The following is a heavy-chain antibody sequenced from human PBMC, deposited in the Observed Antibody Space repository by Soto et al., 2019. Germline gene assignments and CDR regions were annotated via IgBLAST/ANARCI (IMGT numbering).Heavy chain of an antibody. V-gene: IGHV4-59*01. D-gene: IGHD6-13*01. Sequence: SETLSLTFTVSGGSISSYYWSWIRQPPGKGLEWIGYIYYSGSTNYNPSLKSRVTISVDTSKNQFSLKLSSVTAADTAVYYCARGGIAAAGTDWFDPWGQGTLVTVSS. CDR3: ARGGIAAAGTDWFDP. J-gene: IGHJ5*02. CDR1: GGSISSYY. CDR2: IYYSGST.